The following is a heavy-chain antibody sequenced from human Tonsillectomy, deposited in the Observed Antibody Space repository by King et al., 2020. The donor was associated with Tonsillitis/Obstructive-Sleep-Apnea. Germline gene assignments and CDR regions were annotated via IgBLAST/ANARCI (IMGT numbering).Heavy chain of an antibody. CDR3: ARGSEGDIVVVVAATEFDY. Sequence: QLVQSGSELKKPGASVKVSCKASGYTFTSYPMNLVRQAPGQEREWMGWSTTNTGNPTYDQGVTGRFVFSLETSVSTAYLQISSLKAEDTAVYYCARGSEGDIVVVVAATEFDYWGQGTLVTVSS. CDR2: STTNTGNP. J-gene: IGHJ4*02. CDR1: GYTFTSYP. V-gene: IGHV7-4-1*02. D-gene: IGHD2-15*01.